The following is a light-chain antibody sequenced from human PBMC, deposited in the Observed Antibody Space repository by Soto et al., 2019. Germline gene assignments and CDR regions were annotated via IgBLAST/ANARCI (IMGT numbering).Light chain of an antibody. Sequence: QSVLTQPASVSGSPGQSITISCTGTSSDVGGNKYVSWYQHYPGKAPKLVICDVSNRPSGVSNRFSGSKSGNTASLTISGLQAEDEADYYCSAFTGTTYGFGTGTKVTVL. V-gene: IGLV2-14*03. J-gene: IGLJ1*01. CDR2: DVS. CDR1: SSDVGGNKY. CDR3: SAFTGTTYG.